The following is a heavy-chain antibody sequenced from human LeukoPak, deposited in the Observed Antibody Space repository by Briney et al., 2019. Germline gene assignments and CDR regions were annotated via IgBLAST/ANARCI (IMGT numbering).Heavy chain of an antibody. CDR1: GGSISSSSYY. V-gene: IGHV4-39*01. J-gene: IGHJ4*02. D-gene: IGHD3-22*01. CDR2: IYYSGST. CDR3: ARLYYDSSGYYQICYFDY. Sequence: SETLPLTCTVSGGSISSSSYYWGWIRQPPGKGLGWIGSIYYSGSTYYNPSLKSRVTISVDTSKNQFSLNLSSVTAADTAVYYCARLYYDSSGYYQICYFDYWGQGTLVTVSS.